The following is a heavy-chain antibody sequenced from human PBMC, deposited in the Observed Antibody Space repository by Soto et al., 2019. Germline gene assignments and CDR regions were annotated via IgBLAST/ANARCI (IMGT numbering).Heavy chain of an antibody. V-gene: IGHV1-69*13. CDR2: IIPIFGTA. Sequence: SVKVSCKASGGTFSSYAISWVRQAPGQGLEWMGGIIPIFGTANYAQKFQGRVTITADESTSTAYMELSSLRSEDTAVYYCARGREGIFGVVSLVGPFDYWGQGTLVTVSS. CDR3: ARGREGIFGVVSLVGPFDY. CDR1: GGTFSSYA. J-gene: IGHJ4*02. D-gene: IGHD3-3*01.